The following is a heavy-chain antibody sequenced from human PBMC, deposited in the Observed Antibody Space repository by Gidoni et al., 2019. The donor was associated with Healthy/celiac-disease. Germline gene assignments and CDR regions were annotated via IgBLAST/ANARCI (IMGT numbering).Heavy chain of an antibody. Sequence: EVQLVASGGGLFKPGGSMRLSCAASGFTLGSYSMNWVRQAPGKGLAWVSSISSSSGYRYYADSVKGRFTIARDNAKNSLYLQMNSLRAEDTAVYYCARDTVTVYYYYGMDVWGQGTTVTVSS. CDR3: ARDTVTVYYYYGMDV. D-gene: IGHD4-17*01. V-gene: IGHV3-21*01. CDR1: GFTLGSYS. J-gene: IGHJ6*02. CDR2: ISSSSGYR.